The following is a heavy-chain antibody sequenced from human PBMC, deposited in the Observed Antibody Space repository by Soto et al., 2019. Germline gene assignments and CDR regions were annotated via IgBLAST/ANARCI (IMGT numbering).Heavy chain of an antibody. V-gene: IGHV3-15*07. D-gene: IGHD1-26*01. J-gene: IGHJ4*02. CDR3: TTGRDDLLY. Sequence: EVQLVESGGGLVKPGGSLRLSCAVSGFTFDKVWMNWVRQAPGKGLEWVGRIKSKTDGGTTDYAAPVKGRFTISRDDSKNMXXXXXXXXXTEDTGMYFCTTGRDDLLYWGQGTLVTVSS. CDR2: IKSKTDGGTT. CDR1: GFTFDKVW.